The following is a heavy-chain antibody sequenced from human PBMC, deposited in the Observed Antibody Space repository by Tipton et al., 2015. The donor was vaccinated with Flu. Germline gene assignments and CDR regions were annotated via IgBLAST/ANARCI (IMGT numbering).Heavy chain of an antibody. D-gene: IGHD6-13*01. CDR1: GGSFSGYY. CDR3: ARYRRYSSSWYPFDY. V-gene: IGHV4-34*01. Sequence: LRLSCAVYGGSFSGYYWSWIRQPPGKGLEWIGEINHSGSTNYNPSLKSRVTISVDTSKNQFSLKLSSVTAADTAVYYCARYRRYSSSWYPFDYWGQGTLVTVSS. J-gene: IGHJ4*02. CDR2: INHSGST.